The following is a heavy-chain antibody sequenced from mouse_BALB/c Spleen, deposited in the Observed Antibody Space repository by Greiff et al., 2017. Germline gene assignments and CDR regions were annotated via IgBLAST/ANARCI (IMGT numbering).Heavy chain of an antibody. D-gene: IGHD1-1*01. CDR1: GYNIKDTY. CDR2: IDPANGNT. Sequence: DVHLVQSGAELVKPGASVKLSCTASGYNIKDTYMHWVKQRPEQGLEWIGRIDPANGNTNYDPKFQGKATITADTSSNTAYLQLSSLTSEDTAVYYCARCGDYAALDYWGQGTLVTVSA. CDR3: ARCGDYAALDY. J-gene: IGHJ3*01. V-gene: IGHV14-3*02.